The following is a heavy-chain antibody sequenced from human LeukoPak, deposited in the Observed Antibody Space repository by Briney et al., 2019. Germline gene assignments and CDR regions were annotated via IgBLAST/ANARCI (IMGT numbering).Heavy chain of an antibody. Sequence: ASVKVSCKASGYTFTSYDINWVRQATGQGLEWMGWMNPNSGNTGYAQKFQGRVTMTRNTSISTAYMELSSLRSEDTAVYYCATPSMIGISYGYVRLRNWGQGTLVTVSS. V-gene: IGHV1-8*01. D-gene: IGHD5-18*01. CDR3: ATPSMIGISYGYVRLRN. J-gene: IGHJ4*02. CDR2: MNPNSGNT. CDR1: GYTFTSYD.